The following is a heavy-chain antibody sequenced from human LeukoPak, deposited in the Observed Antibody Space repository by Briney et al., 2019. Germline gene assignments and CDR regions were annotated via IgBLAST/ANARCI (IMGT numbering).Heavy chain of an antibody. CDR3: ATGRYGRRRVDV. CDR2: ISYDGSNK. V-gene: IGHV3-30*03. CDR1: GFTFSSYG. J-gene: IGHJ6*04. Sequence: GGSLRLSCAASGFTFSSYGMHWVRQAPGKGLEWVAVISYDGSNKYYTDSVKGRFTISRDNSKNTVYLQMNSLRAEDTAVYYCATGRYGRRRVDVWGKGTTVTVSS. D-gene: IGHD3-9*01.